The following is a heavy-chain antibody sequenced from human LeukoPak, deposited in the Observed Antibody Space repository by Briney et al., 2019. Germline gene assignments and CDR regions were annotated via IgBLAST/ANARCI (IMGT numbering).Heavy chain of an antibody. CDR3: ARANLDGPPDY. V-gene: IGHV1-46*01. CDR1: GYTFTGYY. J-gene: IGHJ4*02. CDR2: INPSGGST. Sequence: GASVKVSCKASGYTFTGYYMHWVRQAPGQGLEWMGIINPSGGSTSYAQKFQGRVTMTRDTSTSTVYMELSSLRSEDTAVYYCARANLDGPPDYWGQGTLVTVSS.